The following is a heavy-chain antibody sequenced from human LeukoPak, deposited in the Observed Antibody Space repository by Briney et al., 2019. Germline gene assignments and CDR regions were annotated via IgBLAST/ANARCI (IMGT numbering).Heavy chain of an antibody. Sequence: SETLSLTCAVYGGSFSGYYWGWVRQPRGKGLEWIGSMFNSGSTYHNPSLKSRVTISIDTSKNQFSLKLSSVTAADTAVYYCARHRVFNWNHPIWFDPWGQGTLVTVSS. CDR2: MFNSGST. J-gene: IGHJ5*02. CDR1: GGSFSGYY. CDR3: ARHRVFNWNHPIWFDP. V-gene: IGHV4-34*12. D-gene: IGHD1-14*01.